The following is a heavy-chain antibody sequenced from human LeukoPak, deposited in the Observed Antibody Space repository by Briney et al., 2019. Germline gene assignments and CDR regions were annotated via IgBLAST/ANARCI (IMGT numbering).Heavy chain of an antibody. CDR2: ISAYNGNT. D-gene: IGHD6-13*01. J-gene: IGHJ6*02. CDR1: GYTFTSYG. CDR3: ARAFVPAANIAAAGKFFLYNPYGMDV. Sequence: ASVKVSCKASGYTFTSYGISWVRQAPGQGLEWMGWISAYNGNTNYAQKLQGRVTMTTDTSTSTAYMELRSLRSDDTAVYYCARAFVPAANIAAAGKFFLYNPYGMDVWGQGTTVTVSS. V-gene: IGHV1-18*01.